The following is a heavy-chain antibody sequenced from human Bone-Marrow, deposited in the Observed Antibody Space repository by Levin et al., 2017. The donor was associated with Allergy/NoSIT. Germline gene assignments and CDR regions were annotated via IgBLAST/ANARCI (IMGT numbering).Heavy chain of an antibody. J-gene: IGHJ4*02. Sequence: GESLKISCAASGFTFSSFWMTWVRQASGKGLEWVANIKTDGSETYYVDSVKGRFTISRDNSKDSLYLQMNSLRAEDTAVYYCAKSLDSWGQGTLVTVSS. CDR3: AKSLDS. V-gene: IGHV3-7*02. CDR1: GFTFSSFW. CDR2: IKTDGSET.